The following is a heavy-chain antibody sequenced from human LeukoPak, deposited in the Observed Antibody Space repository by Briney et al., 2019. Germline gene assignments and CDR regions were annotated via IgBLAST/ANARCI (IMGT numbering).Heavy chain of an antibody. CDR2: ISGNNDNT. CDR1: GYTFTSYA. CDR3: ARAPFCSSVSCYRTNNWLDP. J-gene: IGHJ5*02. D-gene: IGHD2-2*01. V-gene: IGHV1-18*01. Sequence: GASVKVSCKASGYTFTSYAIHWVRQAPGQRLEWMGWISGNNDNTNYAQRVQDRITMTTDTSTSTAYMELRSLRSDDTAVYYCARAPFCSSVSCYRTNNWLDPWGQGTLVTVSS.